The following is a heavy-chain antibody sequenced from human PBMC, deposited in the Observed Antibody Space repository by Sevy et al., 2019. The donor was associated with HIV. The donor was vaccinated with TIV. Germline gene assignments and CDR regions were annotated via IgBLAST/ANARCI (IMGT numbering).Heavy chain of an antibody. V-gene: IGHV4-4*02. CDR1: GVSISSGSW. CDR2: MFHSGST. Sequence: SETLSLTCAVSGVSISSGSWWSWVRQPPGKGLEWIGEMFHSGSTNYNPSLRSRVTMSIDKSKNQCSLKLSSVTAADTAVYYCAREAGSGTYYRPLQYFDLWGRGTLVTVSS. CDR3: AREAGSGTYYRPLQYFDL. J-gene: IGHJ2*01. D-gene: IGHD3-10*01.